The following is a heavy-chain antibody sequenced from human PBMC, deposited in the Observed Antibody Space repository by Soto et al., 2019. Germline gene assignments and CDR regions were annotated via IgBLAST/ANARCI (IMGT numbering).Heavy chain of an antibody. CDR3: AREVIAAAAAGWFDP. J-gene: IGHJ5*02. CDR1: GYTFTGYY. CDR2: INPNSGGT. V-gene: IGHV1-2*02. Sequence: QVQLVQSGAEVKKPGASVKVSCKASGYTFTGYYMHWVRQAPGQGLEWMGWINPNSGGTNYAQKFQGRVTMTRDTSISTAYMELSRLRSDDTAVYYCAREVIAAAAAGWFDPWGQGNLVTVSS. D-gene: IGHD6-13*01.